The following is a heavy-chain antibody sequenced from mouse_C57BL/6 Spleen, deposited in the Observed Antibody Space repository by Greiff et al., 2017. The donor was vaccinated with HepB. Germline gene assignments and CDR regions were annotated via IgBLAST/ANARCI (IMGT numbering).Heavy chain of an antibody. CDR2: IDPEDGEP. Sequence: EVQLQQSGAELVKPGASVKLSCTASGFNIKDYYMHWVTQRTEQGLEWIGRIDPEDGEPKYAPKFQGKATITADTSSNTAYLQLSSLTSEDTAVYERGRKEYDNGRSQGYFDVWGTGTTVTVSS. V-gene: IGHV14-2*01. CDR3: GRKEYDNGRSQGYFDV. CDR1: GFNIKDYY. J-gene: IGHJ1*03. D-gene: IGHD2-10*02.